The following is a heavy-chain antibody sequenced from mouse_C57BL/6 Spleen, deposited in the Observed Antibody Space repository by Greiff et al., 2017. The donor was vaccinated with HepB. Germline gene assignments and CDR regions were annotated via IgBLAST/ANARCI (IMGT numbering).Heavy chain of an antibody. J-gene: IGHJ4*01. CDR1: GYTFTSYW. D-gene: IGHD2-10*01. CDR2: IDPSDSYT. CDR3: ARAYYGNYYAMDY. V-gene: IGHV1-69*01. Sequence: QVHVKQPGAELVMPGASVKLSCKASGYTFTSYWMHWVKQRPGQGLEWIGEIDPSDSYTNYNQKFKGKSTLTVDKSSSTAYMQLSSLTSEDSAVYYCARAYYGNYYAMDYWGQGTSVTVSS.